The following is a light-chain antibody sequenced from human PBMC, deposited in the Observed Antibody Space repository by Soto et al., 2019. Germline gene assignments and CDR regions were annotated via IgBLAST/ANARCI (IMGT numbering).Light chain of an antibody. CDR3: QQYNVWPLT. V-gene: IGKV3-15*01. CDR2: VAS. CDR1: QSVSSN. Sequence: IVMTQSPATLSVSPGERATLSCRASQSVSSNLAWYQQKPGQTPKLLIYVASTRATGIPARFSGSGSGTEFTLTISSLQSEDFADYYCQQYNVWPLTFGGGTKVEFK. J-gene: IGKJ4*01.